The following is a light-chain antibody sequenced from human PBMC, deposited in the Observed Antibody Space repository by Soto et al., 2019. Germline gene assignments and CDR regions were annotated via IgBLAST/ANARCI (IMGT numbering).Light chain of an antibody. CDR2: GAS. CDR1: QSISSSY. V-gene: IGKV3-20*01. J-gene: IGKJ4*01. Sequence: DIVLTQSPGTLSLSPGERGTLSCRASQSISSSYLAWYQQKPGQAPRLLIYGASTRAAGIPDRFSGSGSETDFPLTISRLEPEDVAVYYCQQYVNSLTFGGGTKVQIK. CDR3: QQYVNSLT.